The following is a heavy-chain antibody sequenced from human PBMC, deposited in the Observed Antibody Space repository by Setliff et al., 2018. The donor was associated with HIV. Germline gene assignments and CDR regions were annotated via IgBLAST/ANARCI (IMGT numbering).Heavy chain of an antibody. CDR2: ISYTGTT. V-gene: IGHV4-59*01. Sequence: LSLTCTVSGGSTSNYYWSWIRQPPGKGLEWIGYISYTGTTKYNPSLKSRVTISVDTSKNQFSVRLTSVTAADTAVYFCARDVARFDYDTGGYYVSHFDYWGQGIQVTVSS. CDR1: GGSTSNYY. CDR3: ARDVARFDYDTGGYYVSHFDY. D-gene: IGHD3-22*01. J-gene: IGHJ4*02.